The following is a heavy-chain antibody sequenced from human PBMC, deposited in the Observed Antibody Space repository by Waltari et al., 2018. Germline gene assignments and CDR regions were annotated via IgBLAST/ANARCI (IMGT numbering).Heavy chain of an antibody. CDR2: IYYSGST. CDR1: GGSISSSSYY. CDR3: ARVMRKWFDP. D-gene: IGHD2-8*01. V-gene: IGHV4-39*07. Sequence: QLQLQESGPGLVKPSEPLSLTCTVSGGSISSSSYYWGWIRQPPGKGLEWIGSIYYSGSTYYNPSLKSRVTISVDTSKNQFSLKLSSVTAADTAVYYCARVMRKWFDPWGQGTLVTVSS. J-gene: IGHJ5*02.